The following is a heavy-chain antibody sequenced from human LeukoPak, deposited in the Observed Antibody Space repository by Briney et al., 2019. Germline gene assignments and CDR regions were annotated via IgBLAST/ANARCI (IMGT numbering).Heavy chain of an antibody. Sequence: KTSETLSLTCTVSGGSISSGDYYWSWIRQPPGKGLEWIGYIYYSGSTYYNPSLKSRVTISVDTSKNQFSLKLSSVTAAGTAVYYCARHRAAPGHNWFDPWGQGTLVTVSS. V-gene: IGHV4-30-4*01. D-gene: IGHD6-13*01. CDR2: IYYSGST. CDR3: ARHRAAPGHNWFDP. J-gene: IGHJ5*02. CDR1: GGSISSGDYY.